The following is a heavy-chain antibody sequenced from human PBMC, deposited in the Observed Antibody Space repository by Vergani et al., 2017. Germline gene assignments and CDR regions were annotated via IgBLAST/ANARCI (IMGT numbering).Heavy chain of an antibody. CDR2: IKQDGSEK. CDR3: ARDRAASMIVVVTAEFDY. CDR1: GFTFSSSW. Sequence: EVQLVESGGGLVQPGGSLRLSCAASGFTFSSSWMSWVRQAPGKGLEWVANIKQDGSEKYYVDSVKGRFTISRDNAKNSLYLQMNSLRAEDTAVYYCARDRAASMIVVVTAEFDYWGQGTLVTVSS. V-gene: IGHV3-7*01. D-gene: IGHD3-22*01. J-gene: IGHJ4*02.